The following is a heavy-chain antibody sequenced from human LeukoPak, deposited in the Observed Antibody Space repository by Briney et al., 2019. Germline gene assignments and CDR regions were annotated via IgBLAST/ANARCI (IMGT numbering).Heavy chain of an antibody. J-gene: IGHJ4*02. Sequence: ASVKVSCKASGYTFTGYYMHWVRQAPGQGLEWMGWINPNSGGTNYAQKFQGRVTMTRDTSISTAYMELGRLRSDDTAVYYCARAPPYQLPGDYWGQGTLVTVSS. V-gene: IGHV1-2*02. CDR1: GYTFTGYY. CDR2: INPNSGGT. D-gene: IGHD2-2*01. CDR3: ARAPPYQLPGDY.